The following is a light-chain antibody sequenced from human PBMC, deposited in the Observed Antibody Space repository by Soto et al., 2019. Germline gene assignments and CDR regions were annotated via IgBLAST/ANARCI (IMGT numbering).Light chain of an antibody. J-gene: IGLJ3*02. CDR2: EVS. CDR1: SSDVGSYNL. Sequence: QSPLTQPASVSGSPGQSITISCTGTSSDVGSYNLVSWYQQHPGKAPKLMIYEVSKRPSGVSNRFSGSKSGNTASLTISGLQAEDEADYYCCSYAGSLFGGGTKLTVL. CDR3: CSYAGSL. V-gene: IGLV2-23*02.